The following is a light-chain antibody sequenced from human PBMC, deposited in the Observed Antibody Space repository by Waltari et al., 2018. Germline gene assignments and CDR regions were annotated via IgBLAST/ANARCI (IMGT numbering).Light chain of an antibody. J-gene: IGLJ3*02. CDR2: GNT. Sequence: QSVLTPPPSVSGAPGQRVTTSCTGRSSHIRAGSEVHWYQQLPGTAPKLLINGNTNRPSGAPDRFSASKSGTSASLAITGLQAEDEADYYCQSFDGRLRVFGGGTKVTVL. V-gene: IGLV1-40*01. CDR1: SSHIRAGSE. CDR3: QSFDGRLRV.